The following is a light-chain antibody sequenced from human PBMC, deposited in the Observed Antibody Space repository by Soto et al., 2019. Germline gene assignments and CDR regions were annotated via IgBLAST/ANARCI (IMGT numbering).Light chain of an antibody. CDR2: GTS. Sequence: NVFAQSPGPPSLSPREKATLSCQARQSVSISYLVWYQQRPGQPPRLLIYGTSTRAAGISDRFSGSGSGTDFTLTIYRLEPGDSAVYYCQQYGTSALTFGGGTKV. CDR1: QSVSISY. J-gene: IGKJ4*01. CDR3: QQYGTSALT. V-gene: IGKV3-20*01.